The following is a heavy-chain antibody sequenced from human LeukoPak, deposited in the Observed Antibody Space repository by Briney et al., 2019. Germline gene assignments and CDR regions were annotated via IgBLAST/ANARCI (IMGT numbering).Heavy chain of an antibody. D-gene: IGHD1-26*01. Sequence: PGGSLRLSCAASGFTFSSYSMNWVRQAPGKGLEWVSSISSSSSYIYYADSVKGRFTISRDNAKNSLYLQMNSLRAEDTALYHCARASENSGSYYFAFDIWGQGTMVTVSS. CDR3: ARASENSGSYYFAFDI. CDR2: ISSSSSYI. J-gene: IGHJ3*02. V-gene: IGHV3-21*04. CDR1: GFTFSSYS.